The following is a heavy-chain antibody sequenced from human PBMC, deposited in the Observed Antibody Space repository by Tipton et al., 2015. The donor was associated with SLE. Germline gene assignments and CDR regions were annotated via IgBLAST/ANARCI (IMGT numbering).Heavy chain of an antibody. D-gene: IGHD1-26*01. CDR3: ARDGGVGAYDAFDI. CDR1: GGSISSGYY. Sequence: LRLSCTVSGGSISSGYYWGWIRQPPGKGLEWIGSIYHSGSTYYNPSLKSRVTISVDTSKNQFSLKLSSVTAADTAVYYCARDGGVGAYDAFDIWGQGTMVTVSS. V-gene: IGHV4-38-2*02. J-gene: IGHJ3*02. CDR2: IYHSGST.